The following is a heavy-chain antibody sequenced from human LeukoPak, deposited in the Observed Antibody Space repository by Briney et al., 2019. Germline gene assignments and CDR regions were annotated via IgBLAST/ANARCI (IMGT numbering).Heavy chain of an antibody. D-gene: IGHD5-18*01. CDR3: ARHVVGYNYGYSFDY. V-gene: IGHV4-59*08. Sequence: SETLSLTCTVSGGSISSYYWSWIRQPPGKGLEWIGYIHYSGSTNYNPSLKSRVTISVDTSKNQFSLKLSPVTAADTAVYYCARHVVGYNYGYSFDYWGQGTLVTVSS. J-gene: IGHJ4*02. CDR1: GGSISSYY. CDR2: IHYSGST.